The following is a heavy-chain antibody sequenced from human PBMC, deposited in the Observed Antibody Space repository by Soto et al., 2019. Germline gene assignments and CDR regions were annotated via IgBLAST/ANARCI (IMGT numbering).Heavy chain of an antibody. D-gene: IGHD2-2*01. CDR3: ARDDPYCSSTSCYGGY. J-gene: IGHJ4*02. V-gene: IGHV3-7*05. CDR2: IKQDGSEK. CDR1: GFPFSSHW. Sequence: GVSLRLSCAASGFPFSSHWMSWVRPAPRKGLEWLANIKQDGSEKYYVDSVKGRFTISRDNAKNSLYLQMNSLRAEDTAVYYCARDDPYCSSTSCYGGYWGQGTLVTVSS.